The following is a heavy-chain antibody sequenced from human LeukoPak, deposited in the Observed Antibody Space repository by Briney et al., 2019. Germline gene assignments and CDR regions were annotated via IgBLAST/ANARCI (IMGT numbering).Heavy chain of an antibody. CDR3: ATLTVRGGINI. V-gene: IGHV3-15*01. D-gene: IGHD3-10*01. CDR1: GFTFSNTW. CDR2: IQSKTDGGTT. Sequence: GGSLRLSCAASGFTFSNTWMNWVRQAPGKGLEWVGRIQSKTDGGTTEYAAPVKDRFTISRDDSKTTLYLQMNSLKTEDTAVYYCATLTVRGGINIWGQGTLVTVSS. J-gene: IGHJ4*02.